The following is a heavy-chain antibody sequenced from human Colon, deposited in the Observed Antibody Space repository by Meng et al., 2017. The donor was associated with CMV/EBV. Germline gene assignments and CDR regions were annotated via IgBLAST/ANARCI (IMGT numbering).Heavy chain of an antibody. CDR1: GVSLNTSGVA. D-gene: IGHD6-19*01. Sequence: SGVSLNTSGVAVGWIRQPPGKALEWLAFVYWTDDKRYRPSLRSRLTITKDTSKNQVVITMTNMDPEDSATYYCVHHYRSAWYNWFDPWGQGTLVTVSS. J-gene: IGHJ5*02. CDR2: VYWTDDK. V-gene: IGHV2-5*01. CDR3: VHHYRSAWYNWFDP.